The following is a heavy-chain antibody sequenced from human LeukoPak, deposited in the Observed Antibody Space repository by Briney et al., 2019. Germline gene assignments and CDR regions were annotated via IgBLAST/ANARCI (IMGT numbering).Heavy chain of an antibody. Sequence: GGSLRLSCAASGFTFSSYGMHWVRQAPGKGLEWVAVISYDGSNKYYADSVKGRFTISRDNSKNTLYLQMNSLRAEDTAVYYCAKSANYYDSSGHGYWGQGTLVTVSS. V-gene: IGHV3-30*18. J-gene: IGHJ4*02. CDR1: GFTFSSYG. CDR2: ISYDGSNK. CDR3: AKSANYYDSSGHGY. D-gene: IGHD3-22*01.